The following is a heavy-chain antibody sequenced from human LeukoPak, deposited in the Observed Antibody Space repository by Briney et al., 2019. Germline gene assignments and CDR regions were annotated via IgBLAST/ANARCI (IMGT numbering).Heavy chain of an antibody. J-gene: IGHJ5*02. Sequence: SETLSLTCTVSGGSISNYYWSWIRQPAGKALEWIGRIYSSGIITYNPSLTSRVTMSVDTSKNQFSLKLSSVTAADTAVYYCARDSGTTGEVKFDPWGQGTLVTVSS. CDR1: GGSISNYY. D-gene: IGHD3-10*01. CDR3: ARDSGTTGEVKFDP. CDR2: IYSSGII. V-gene: IGHV4-4*07.